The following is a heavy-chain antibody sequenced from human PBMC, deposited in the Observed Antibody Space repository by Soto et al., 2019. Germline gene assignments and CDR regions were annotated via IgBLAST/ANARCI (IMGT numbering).Heavy chain of an antibody. V-gene: IGHV3-30*18. CDR3: AKDQLRGVRGVITYYYGMDV. Sequence: QVQLVESGGGVVQPGRSLRLSCAASAFTFSSYGMHWVRQAPGKGLEWVAVISYDGSNKYYADSVKGRFTISRDNSKNTLYLQMNNLRAEDTAVYYCAKDQLRGVRGVITYYYGMDVWGQGTTVTVSS. CDR1: AFTFSSYG. CDR2: ISYDGSNK. J-gene: IGHJ6*02. D-gene: IGHD3-10*01.